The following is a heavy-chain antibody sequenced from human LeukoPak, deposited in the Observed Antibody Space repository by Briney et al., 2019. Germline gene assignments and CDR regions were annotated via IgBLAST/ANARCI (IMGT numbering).Heavy chain of an antibody. CDR3: ARDLSQRKDTVPPGWFDP. J-gene: IGHJ5*02. D-gene: IGHD4-17*01. Sequence: GASVKVSCKASGYTFTSYYMHGVRQAPGQGLEWMGWINPNSGGTNYAQKFQGRVTMTRDTSISTAYMELSRLRSDDAAVYYCARDLSQRKDTVPPGWFDPWGQGTLVTVSS. CDR2: INPNSGGT. V-gene: IGHV1-2*02. CDR1: GYTFTSYY.